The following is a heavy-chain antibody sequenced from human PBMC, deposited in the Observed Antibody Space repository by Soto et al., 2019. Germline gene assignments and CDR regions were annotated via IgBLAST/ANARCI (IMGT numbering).Heavy chain of an antibody. Sequence: SETLSLTCTVSGGSISSGGYYWSWIRQHPGKGLEWIGYIYYSGSTYYNPSLKSRVTISVDTSKNQFSLKLSSVTAADTAAYYCARGVQGFGYDPIPVWFDSWGQGTLVTVSS. V-gene: IGHV4-31*03. CDR1: GGSISSGGYY. CDR3: ARGVQGFGYDPIPVWFDS. CDR2: IYYSGST. J-gene: IGHJ5*01. D-gene: IGHD5-12*01.